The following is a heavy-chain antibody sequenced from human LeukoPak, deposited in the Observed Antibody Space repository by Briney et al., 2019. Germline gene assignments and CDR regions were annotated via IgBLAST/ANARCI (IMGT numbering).Heavy chain of an antibody. CDR3: ARGLTGYRSFDY. D-gene: IGHD3-9*01. V-gene: IGHV3-48*04. CDR1: GFTFSSYS. CDR2: IISSSSTI. Sequence: GGSLRLSCAASGFTFSSYSMNWVRQAPGKGLEWVSYIISSSSTIYYADSVKGRFTISRDNAKNSLYLQMNSLRAEDTAVYYCARGLTGYRSFDYWGQGTLVTVSS. J-gene: IGHJ4*02.